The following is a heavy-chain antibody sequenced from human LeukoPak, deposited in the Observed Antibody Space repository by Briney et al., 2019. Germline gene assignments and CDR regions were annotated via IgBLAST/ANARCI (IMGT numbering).Heavy chain of an antibody. Sequence: SETLSLTCTVSGGSVNSGSYSWSWIRQPPGKGLEWIGYIYHSGSTYYNPSLKSRVTISVDRSKNQFSLKLSSVTAADTAVYYCARGSSGWYGDAFDIWGQGTMVTVSS. CDR2: IYHSGST. CDR3: ARGSSGWYGDAFDI. CDR1: GGSVNSGSYS. V-gene: IGHV4-30-2*01. J-gene: IGHJ3*02. D-gene: IGHD6-19*01.